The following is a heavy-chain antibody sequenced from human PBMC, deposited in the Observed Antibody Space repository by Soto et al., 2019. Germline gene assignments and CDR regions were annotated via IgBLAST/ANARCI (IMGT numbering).Heavy chain of an antibody. J-gene: IGHJ6*02. V-gene: IGHV3-30-3*01. CDR1: GFTFSSYA. CDR3: ASRSSGWYALPYYYYGMDV. D-gene: IGHD6-19*01. Sequence: QVQLVESGGGVVQPGRFLRLSCAASGFTFSSYAMHWVRQAPGKGLEWVAVISYDGSNKYYADSVKGRFTISRDNSKNTLYLQMNSLRAEDTAVYYCASRSSGWYALPYYYYGMDVWGQGTTVTVSS. CDR2: ISYDGSNK.